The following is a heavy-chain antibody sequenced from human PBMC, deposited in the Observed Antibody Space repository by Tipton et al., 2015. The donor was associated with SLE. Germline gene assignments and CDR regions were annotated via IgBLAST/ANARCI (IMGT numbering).Heavy chain of an antibody. Sequence: GSLRLSCAASGFTFSSYSMNWVRQAPGKGLEWVSSISSSSSYIYYADSVKGRFTISRDNAKNSLYLQMNSLRAEDTAVYYCASVYSSSPPLYYYYMDVWGKRTTVTVSS. D-gene: IGHD6-6*01. J-gene: IGHJ6*03. CDR3: ASVYSSSPPLYYYYMDV. CDR1: GFTFSSYS. CDR2: ISSSSSYI. V-gene: IGHV3-21*01.